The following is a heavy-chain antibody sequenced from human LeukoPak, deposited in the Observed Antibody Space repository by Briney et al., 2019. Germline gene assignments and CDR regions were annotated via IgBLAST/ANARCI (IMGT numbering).Heavy chain of an antibody. CDR3: AKVPSMVRGVIIGY. V-gene: IGHV3-23*01. J-gene: IGHJ4*02. D-gene: IGHD3-10*01. Sequence: GGSLRLSCAVSGFTFSSYAMSWVRRAPGKGLEWVSDISGRGGSTYYADSVRGRFTISRDNSKNTLYLQMNSLRAEDTAVYYCAKVPSMVRGVIIGYWGQGTLVTVSS. CDR1: GFTFSSYA. CDR2: ISGRGGST.